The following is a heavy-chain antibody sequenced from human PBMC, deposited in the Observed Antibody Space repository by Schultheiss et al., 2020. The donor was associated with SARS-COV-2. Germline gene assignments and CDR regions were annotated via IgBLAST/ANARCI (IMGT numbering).Heavy chain of an antibody. CDR1: GYTFTSYD. J-gene: IGHJ4*02. CDR2: SNPSSGDT. V-gene: IGHV1-2*02. CDR3: ARSPDYWNFDS. Sequence: ASVKVSCKASGYTFTSYDINWVRQATGQGLEWMGWSNPSSGDTKYGQQFQGRVTMTRDTSISTAYMELSSLTSDDTAVYYCARSPDYWNFDSWGQGTLVTVSS. D-gene: IGHD4-11*01.